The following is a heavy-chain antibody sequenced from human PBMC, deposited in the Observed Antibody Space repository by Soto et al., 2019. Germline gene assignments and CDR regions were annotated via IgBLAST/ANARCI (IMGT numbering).Heavy chain of an antibody. D-gene: IGHD3-16*01. V-gene: IGHV4-59*01. CDR1: GGSIGSYY. CDR2: IYYSGST. J-gene: IGHJ6*02. CDR3: ARLGVSPSTASYYYGLDV. Sequence: WETLSLTCTVSGGSIGSYYWGWFRQPPGKGLEWIGYIYYSGSTNYSPSLKSRVTISVDTSKNQFSLKLRSVTAADTAVYYCARLGVSPSTASYYYGLDVWGQGTTVTVSS.